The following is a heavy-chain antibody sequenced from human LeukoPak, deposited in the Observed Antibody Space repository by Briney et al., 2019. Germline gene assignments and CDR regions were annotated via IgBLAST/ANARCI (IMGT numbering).Heavy chain of an antibody. V-gene: IGHV3-23*01. CDR2: ISGSGGST. CDR3: AKVSSSFRPSQFDY. CDR1: GFTFSSYA. Sequence: QPGGSLRLSCASYGFTFSSYAMSWVRQAPGKGMEWVSAISGSGGSTYYADSVKGRFTISRDNSKNTLYLQMNSLRAEDTAVYYCAKVSSSFRPSQFDYWGQGTLVTVSS. J-gene: IGHJ4*02. D-gene: IGHD6-6*01.